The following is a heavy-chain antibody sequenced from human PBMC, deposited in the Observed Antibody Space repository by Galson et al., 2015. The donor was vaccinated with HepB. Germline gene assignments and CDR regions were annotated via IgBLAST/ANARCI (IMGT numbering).Heavy chain of an antibody. CDR3: ARTLAYSSTELDP. Sequence: SVKVSCKASGYTFTAYFIHWVRRAPGQGLQWMGWVNCNSGATSYALRFQGRVTMTRDTSISTAYMEVSGLLSDDTAMYYCARTLAYSSTELDPWGQGTLVTVSS. CDR1: GYTFTAYF. CDR2: VNCNSGAT. J-gene: IGHJ5*02. D-gene: IGHD6-13*01. V-gene: IGHV1-2*02.